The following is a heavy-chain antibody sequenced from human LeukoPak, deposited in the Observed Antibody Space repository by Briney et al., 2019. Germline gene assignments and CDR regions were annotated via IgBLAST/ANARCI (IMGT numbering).Heavy chain of an antibody. CDR2: IKYDGSER. D-gene: IGHD3-10*01. J-gene: IGHJ4*02. CDR3: ARDRGSGRRNYYFDY. V-gene: IGHV3-33*05. Sequence: PGGSLRLSCAPSGFTFRRHAMHWVRQAPGKGLEWVAFIKYDGSERRYADSVKGRFTISRDNAKNTLYLQMNSLRAEDTAVYYCARDRGSGRRNYYFDYWGQGTLVTVSS. CDR1: GFTFRRHA.